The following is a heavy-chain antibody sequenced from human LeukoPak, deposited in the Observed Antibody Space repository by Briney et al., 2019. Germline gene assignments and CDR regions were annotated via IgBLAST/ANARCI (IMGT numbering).Heavy chain of an antibody. J-gene: IGHJ3*02. CDR2: IYSGGST. CDR3: ANRRRGVVGAFDI. V-gene: IGHV3-53*01. D-gene: IGHD1-26*01. CDR1: GFTVSSNY. Sequence: PGGSLRLSCAASGFTVSSNYMSWVRQAPGKGLEWVSVIYSGGSTYYADSVKGRFTISRDNSKNTLYLQMNSLRAEDTAVYYCANRRRGVVGAFDIWGQGTMVTVSS.